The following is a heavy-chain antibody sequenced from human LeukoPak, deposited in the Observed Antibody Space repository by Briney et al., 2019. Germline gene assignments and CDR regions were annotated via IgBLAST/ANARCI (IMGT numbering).Heavy chain of an antibody. V-gene: IGHV4-34*01. CDR2: INHSGST. CDR3: ARGLYYYDSSGYYFDAFDI. Sequence: PSETLSPTCAVYGGSFSGYYWSWIRQPPGKGLEWIGEINHSGSTNYNPSLKSRVTISVDTSKNQFSLKLSSVTAADTAVYYCARGLYYYDSSGYYFDAFDIWGQGTMVTVSS. D-gene: IGHD3-22*01. CDR1: GGSFSGYY. J-gene: IGHJ3*02.